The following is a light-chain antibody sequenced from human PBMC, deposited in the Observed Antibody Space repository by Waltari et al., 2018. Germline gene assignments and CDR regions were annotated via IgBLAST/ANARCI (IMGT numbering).Light chain of an antibody. CDR2: EVF. Sequence: QSALTQPASVSGTPGQSITISCSGTTSDVGSYDLVSWYQQHPGEAPKPLICEVFKRPPDTSMRFSGAKSGSTASLTISGLQPEDEADYYCCSYAGRGTYVFGSGTKVTVL. CDR3: CSYAGRGTYV. J-gene: IGLJ1*01. CDR1: TSDVGSYDL. V-gene: IGLV2-23*02.